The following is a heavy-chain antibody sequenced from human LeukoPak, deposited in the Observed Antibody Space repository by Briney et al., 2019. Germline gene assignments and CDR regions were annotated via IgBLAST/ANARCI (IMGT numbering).Heavy chain of an antibody. CDR1: GGSISSGGYY. CDR2: IYYSGST. CDR3: ARDRRTMRYPARGGGGMDV. Sequence: SETLSLTCTVSGGSISSGGYYWSWIRQHPGKGLEWIGYIYYSGSTYYNPSPKSRVTISVDTSKNQFSLKLSSVTAADTAVYYCARDRRTMRYPARGGGGMDVWGQGTLVTVSS. D-gene: IGHD1-1*01. V-gene: IGHV4-31*03. J-gene: IGHJ4*02.